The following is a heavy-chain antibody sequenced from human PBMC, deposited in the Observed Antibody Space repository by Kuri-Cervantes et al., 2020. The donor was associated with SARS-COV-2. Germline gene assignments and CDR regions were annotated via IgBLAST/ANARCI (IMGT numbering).Heavy chain of an antibody. CDR2: INHSGST. Sequence: SETLSLTCTVSGGSISSSSYYWSWIRQPPGKGLEWIGEINHSGSTNYNPSLKSRVTISVDTSKNQFSLKLSSVTAADTAVYYCARARRAARTPYYYYGMDVWGQGTTVTVSS. V-gene: IGHV4-39*07. J-gene: IGHJ6*02. CDR3: ARARRAARTPYYYYGMDV. CDR1: GGSISSSSYY. D-gene: IGHD6-6*01.